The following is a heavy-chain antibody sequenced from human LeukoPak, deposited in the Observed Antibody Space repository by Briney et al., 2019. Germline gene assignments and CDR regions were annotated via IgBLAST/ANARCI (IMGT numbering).Heavy chain of an antibody. Sequence: PSETLSLTCAVPGGSFSDFYWNWICQPPGRGLEWIGEVNYSGSTYYNPSLKSRVIISVDTSKNQFSLKLSSVTAADTAMYYCARDRLGDSSGYYFDYWGQGTLVTVSS. CDR2: VNYSGST. J-gene: IGHJ4*02. CDR1: GGSFSDFY. V-gene: IGHV4-34*01. CDR3: ARDRLGDSSGYYFDY. D-gene: IGHD3-22*01.